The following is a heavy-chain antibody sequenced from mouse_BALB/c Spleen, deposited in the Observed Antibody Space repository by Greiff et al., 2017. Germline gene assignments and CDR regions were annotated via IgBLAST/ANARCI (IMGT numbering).Heavy chain of an antibody. CDR3: ARDQDYYGSSYDWFAY. V-gene: IGHV2-9*02. CDR1: GFSLTSYG. D-gene: IGHD1-1*01. J-gene: IGHJ3*01. CDR2: IWADGST. Sequence: VKVEESGPGLVAPSQSLSITCTVSGFSLTSYGVHWVRQPPGKGLEWLGVIWADGSTNYNSALMSRLSISKDNSKSQVFLKMNSLQTDDTAMYYCARDQDYYGSSYDWFAYWGQGTLVTVSA.